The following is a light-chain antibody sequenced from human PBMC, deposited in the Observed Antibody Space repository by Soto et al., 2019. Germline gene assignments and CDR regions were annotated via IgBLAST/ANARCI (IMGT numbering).Light chain of an antibody. CDR3: QQADSFPIT. CDR2: VAS. CDR1: QGISDW. V-gene: IGKV1-12*01. Sequence: DIQMTQSPPSVSASVGDTVTITCRASQGISDWLAWYQQTPGKAPKLLMYVASRLQGGVPSRFSGSGSGTDFTLTISSLQPEDLGTYFCQQADSFPITFGQGTRLEIK. J-gene: IGKJ5*01.